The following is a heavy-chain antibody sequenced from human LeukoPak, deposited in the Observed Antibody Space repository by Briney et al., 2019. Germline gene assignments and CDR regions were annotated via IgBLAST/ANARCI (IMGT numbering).Heavy chain of an antibody. CDR2: IYTSGST. CDR1: GGSISSYY. V-gene: IGHV4-4*09. CDR3: ARSGPRYDFWSGYSYYYYYYYMDV. Sequence: PSETLSLTCTVSGGSISSYYWSWLRQPPGKGLEWIGYIYTSGSTNYNPSLKSRVTISVDTSKNQFSLKLSSVTAADTAVYYCARSGPRYDFWSGYSYYYYYYYMDVWGKGTTVTVSS. J-gene: IGHJ6*03. D-gene: IGHD3-3*01.